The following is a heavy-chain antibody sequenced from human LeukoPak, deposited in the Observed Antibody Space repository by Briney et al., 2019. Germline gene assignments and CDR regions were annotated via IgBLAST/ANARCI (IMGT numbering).Heavy chain of an antibody. Sequence: PGGSLRLSCAASGFTFEHYAMHWVRQGPGKGLEWVSLISWDGGSTYYADSVKGRFTISRDNSKNSLYLQMNNLRPEDTALYYCAKVLFRKNVLVSTTDYWGQGTLVTVSS. CDR1: GFTFEHYA. V-gene: IGHV3-43D*03. J-gene: IGHJ4*02. CDR3: AKVLFRKNVLVSTTDY. CDR2: ISWDGGST. D-gene: IGHD2-2*01.